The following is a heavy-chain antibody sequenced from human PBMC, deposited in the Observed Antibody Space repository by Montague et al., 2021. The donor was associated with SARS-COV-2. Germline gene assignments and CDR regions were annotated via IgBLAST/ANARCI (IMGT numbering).Heavy chain of an antibody. CDR3: ASHFVWQQLST. D-gene: IGHD6-13*01. V-gene: IGHV4-34*01. J-gene: IGHJ4*02. Sequence: SETLSLTCSVNGASLSGYYWSWIRQPPGKGLQWIGEVHESGRTNYMPTLGSRVTMSVDTSKKQFSLSLSSVTAADTAVHYCASHFVWQQLSTWGQGTLVSVSS. CDR1: GASLSGYY. CDR2: VHESGRT.